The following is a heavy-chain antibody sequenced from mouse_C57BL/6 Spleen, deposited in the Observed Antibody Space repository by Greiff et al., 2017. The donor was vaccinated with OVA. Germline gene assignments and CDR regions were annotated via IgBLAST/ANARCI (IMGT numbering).Heavy chain of an antibody. CDR1: GYTFTSYW. Sequence: VKLQQPGAELVRPGSSVKLSCKASGYTFTSYWMHWVKQRPIQGLEWIGNIDPSDSETHYNQKFKDKATLTVDKSSSTAYMQLSSLTSEDSAVYYCARSYYGSSSYAMDYWGQGTSVTVSS. CDR2: IDPSDSET. V-gene: IGHV1-52*01. J-gene: IGHJ4*01. CDR3: ARSYYGSSSYAMDY. D-gene: IGHD1-1*01.